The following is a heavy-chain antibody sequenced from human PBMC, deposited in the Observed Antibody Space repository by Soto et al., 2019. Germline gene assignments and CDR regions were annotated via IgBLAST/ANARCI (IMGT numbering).Heavy chain of an antibody. D-gene: IGHD3-3*01. CDR1: GYTFTSYG. CDR3: ARLRFLEWLSPKPTNVDY. CDR2: ISAYNGNT. V-gene: IGHV1-18*01. J-gene: IGHJ4*02. Sequence: ASVKVSCKASGYTFTSYGISWVRQAPGQGLEWMGWISAYNGNTNYAQKLQGRVTMTTDTSTSTAYMELRSLRSDDTAVYYCARLRFLEWLSPKPTNVDYWGQGTLVTVSS.